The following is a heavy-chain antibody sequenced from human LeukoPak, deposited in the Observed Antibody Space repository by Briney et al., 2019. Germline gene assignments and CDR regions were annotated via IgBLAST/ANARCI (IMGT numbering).Heavy chain of an antibody. V-gene: IGHV4-34*01. CDR1: GGSFSGYY. CDR2: INHSGST. CDR3: ARGRRGSGYYYAILFDY. J-gene: IGHJ4*02. Sequence: SETLSLTCAVHGGSFSGYYWSWIRQPPGKGLEWIGEINHSGSTNYNPSLKSRVTISVDTSKNQFSLKLSSVTAADTAVYYCARGRRGSGYYYAILFDYWGQGTLVTVSS. D-gene: IGHD3-22*01.